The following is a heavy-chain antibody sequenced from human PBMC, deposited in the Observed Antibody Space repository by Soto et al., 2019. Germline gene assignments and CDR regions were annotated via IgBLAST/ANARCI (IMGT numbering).Heavy chain of an antibody. CDR3: AHRPGSSWQFDY. V-gene: IGHV2-5*02. D-gene: IGHD6-13*01. J-gene: IGHJ4*02. CDR2: IYWDDDK. CDR1: GFSLSTTGVG. Sequence: KSGPTLVNPTQTLTLTCTFSGFSLSTTGVGVGWIRQPPGKALEWLALIYWDDDKRYSPSLKSRLTITKDTSKNLVVLTMSNMDPVDTATYYCAHRPGSSWQFDYWGQGTLVTVSS.